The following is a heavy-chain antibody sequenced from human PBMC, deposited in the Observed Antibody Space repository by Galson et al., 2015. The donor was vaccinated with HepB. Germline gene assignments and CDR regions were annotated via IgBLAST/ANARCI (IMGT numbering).Heavy chain of an antibody. CDR1: GLSLRTSEMC. CDR2: IDGDDDK. Sequence: PALVKPTQTLTLTCTFSGLSLRTSEMCVSWIRQPPGKALEWLALIDGDDDKFYITSLKTRLTISKDSSKNQVVLTMTHMDPVDTATYYCARTPSNRWDDGFDIWGQGTMVTVSS. D-gene: IGHD6-13*01. CDR3: ARTPSNRWDDGFDI. V-gene: IGHV2-70*13. J-gene: IGHJ3*02.